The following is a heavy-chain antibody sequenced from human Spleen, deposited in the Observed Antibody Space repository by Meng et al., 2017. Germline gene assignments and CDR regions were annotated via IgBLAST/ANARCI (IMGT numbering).Heavy chain of an antibody. CDR2: INQDGGEN. Sequence: GGSLRLSCAASGFTFSSYWMTWVRQVPGKGLEWVANINQDGGENNYVDSVKGRFIISRDNSKNPQYLQMNNLRTEDTAVYYCAKSGSLSSEDRSGYRHYDYWGQGTLVTVSS. J-gene: IGHJ4*02. CDR1: GFTFSSYW. D-gene: IGHD3-22*01. V-gene: IGHV3-7*01. CDR3: AKSGSLSSEDRSGYRHYDY.